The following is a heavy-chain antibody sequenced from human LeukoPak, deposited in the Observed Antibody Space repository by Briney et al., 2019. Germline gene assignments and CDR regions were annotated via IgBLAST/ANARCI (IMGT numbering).Heavy chain of an antibody. CDR1: GYTLTGYY. CDR2: INPKSGGT. D-gene: IGHD5-24*01. J-gene: IGHJ4*02. V-gene: IGHV1-2*02. CDR3: ARVGDGYNFGFDY. Sequence: ASVKVSCKASGYTLTGYYIHWMRQAPGQGLEWMGWINPKSGGTNSAQKFQGRVTMTRDTSISTAYMELSRLRSDDTAVYYCARVGDGYNFGFDYWGQGTLVTVSS.